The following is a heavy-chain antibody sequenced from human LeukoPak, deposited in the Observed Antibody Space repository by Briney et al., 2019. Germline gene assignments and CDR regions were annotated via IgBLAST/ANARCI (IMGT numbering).Heavy chain of an antibody. CDR2: IYPGDSDT. V-gene: IGHV5-51*01. Sequence: GESLKISCKGSGYSFIKYWIAWVRQMPGKGLEWMGIIYPGDSDTRYSPSFQGQVTISADKSISTAYLQWSSLKASDTAMYYCARSLNYYDSSGYLDYWGQGTLVTVSS. CDR3: ARSLNYYDSSGYLDY. CDR1: GYSFIKYW. J-gene: IGHJ4*02. D-gene: IGHD3-22*01.